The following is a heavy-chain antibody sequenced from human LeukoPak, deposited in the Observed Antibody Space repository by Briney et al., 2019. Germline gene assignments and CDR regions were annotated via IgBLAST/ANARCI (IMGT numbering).Heavy chain of an antibody. D-gene: IGHD4-23*01. V-gene: IGHV1-18*01. CDR2: ISAYNGNT. CDR1: GYTFTSYG. Sequence: ASVKVSCKASGYTFTSYGISWVRQAPGQGLEWMGWISAYNGNTNYAQKLQGRVTMTEDTSTDTAYMEPSSLRSEDTAVYYCATMGIYGGNRNYYYMDVWGKGTTVTVSS. J-gene: IGHJ6*03. CDR3: ATMGIYGGNRNYYYMDV.